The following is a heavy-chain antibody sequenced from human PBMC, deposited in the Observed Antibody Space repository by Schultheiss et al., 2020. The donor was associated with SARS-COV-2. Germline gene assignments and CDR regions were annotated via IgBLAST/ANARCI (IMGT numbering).Heavy chain of an antibody. J-gene: IGHJ4*02. Sequence: ASVKVSCKASGYTFTGYYIHCVRQAPGQGLEWMGRINPHSGDTNYPQKFEGRLTLTRDTTTNTAYMELNSLRLDETAVYNCARDLFVIVTTPPGYWGQGALVTVSS. CDR2: INPHSGDT. CDR1: GYTFTGYY. V-gene: IGHV1-2*02. CDR3: ARDLFVIVTTPPGY. D-gene: IGHD2/OR15-2a*01.